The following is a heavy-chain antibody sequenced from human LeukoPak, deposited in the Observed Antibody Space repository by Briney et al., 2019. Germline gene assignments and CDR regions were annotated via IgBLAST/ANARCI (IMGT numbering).Heavy chain of an antibody. J-gene: IGHJ5*02. D-gene: IGHD1-26*01. Sequence: SETLSLTCAVSGDSITSRNWWSWVRQPPGKGLEWIGEIYHSGSTNYNPSLKSRVTISVDKSKNHFSLNLTSVTAADTAVYYCARGQGATVPQVGKNWFDPWGQGTRVIVSS. CDR1: GDSITSRNW. CDR2: IYHSGST. V-gene: IGHV4-4*02. CDR3: ARGQGATVPQVGKNWFDP.